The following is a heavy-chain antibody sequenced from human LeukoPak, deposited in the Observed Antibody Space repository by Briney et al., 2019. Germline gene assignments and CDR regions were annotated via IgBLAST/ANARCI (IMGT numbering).Heavy chain of an antibody. CDR2: IKQDGSKK. CDR1: GFPFSSYW. D-gene: IGHD5-24*01. V-gene: IGHV3-7*04. Sequence: GGSLRFSCVASGFPFSSYWMTWVRQAPGKGLEWVANIKQDGSKKSYVDSVKGRFTISRDNAKNSLYLQMNSLRAEDTAIYYCTRVGYIDEGIDYWGQGTLVTVSS. J-gene: IGHJ4*02. CDR3: TRVGYIDEGIDY.